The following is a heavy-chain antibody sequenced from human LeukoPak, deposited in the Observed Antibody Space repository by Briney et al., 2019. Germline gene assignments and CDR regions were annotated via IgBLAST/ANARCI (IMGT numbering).Heavy chain of an antibody. V-gene: IGHV1-2*06. Sequence: ASVKVSCKASGYTFTGYYMHWVRQAPGQGLEWMGRINPNSGGTNYAQKFQGRVTTTRDTSISTAYMELSRLRSDDTAVYYCAAFDYDPNYFDYWGQGTLVTVSS. D-gene: IGHD3-3*01. J-gene: IGHJ4*02. CDR1: GYTFTGYY. CDR3: AAFDYDPNYFDY. CDR2: INPNSGGT.